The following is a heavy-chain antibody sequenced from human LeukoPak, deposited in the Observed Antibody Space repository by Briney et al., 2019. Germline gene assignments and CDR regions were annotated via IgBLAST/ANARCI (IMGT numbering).Heavy chain of an antibody. CDR1: GFTFSSYA. CDR3: ARDDGSSWFSFGY. Sequence: GRSLRLSCAASGFTFSSYAMHWVRQAPGKGLEWVAVISYDGSNKYYADSVKGRFTISRDNSKNTLYLQMNSLRAEDTAVYYCARDDGSSWFSFGYWGQGTLVTVSS. V-gene: IGHV3-30*04. D-gene: IGHD6-13*01. J-gene: IGHJ4*02. CDR2: ISYDGSNK.